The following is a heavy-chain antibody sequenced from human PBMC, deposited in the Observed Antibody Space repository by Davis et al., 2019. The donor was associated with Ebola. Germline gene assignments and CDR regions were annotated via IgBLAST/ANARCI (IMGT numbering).Heavy chain of an antibody. J-gene: IGHJ6*04. V-gene: IGHV6-1*01. CDR2: TYYSSKWYH. CDR1: GDSVSSGG. Sequence: MPSETLSLTCDISGDSVSSGGWNWIRQSQSRGLEWLGRTYYSSKWYHDYAVSLKSRITINPDTSKNRFSLQLNAVTPEDTALYYCARGWLRGGMDVWGEGTTVTASS. CDR3: ARGWLRGGMDV. D-gene: IGHD5-18*01.